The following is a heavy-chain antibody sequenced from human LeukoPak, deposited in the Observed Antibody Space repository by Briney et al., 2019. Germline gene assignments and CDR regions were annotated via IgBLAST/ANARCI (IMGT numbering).Heavy chain of an antibody. V-gene: IGHV4-59*01. CDR1: GGSISSYY. CDR2: IYYSGST. Sequence: PSETLSLTCTVSGGSISSYYWSWIRQPPGKGLKWIGYIYYSGSTNYNPSLKSRVTISVDTSKNQFSLKLSSVTAADTAVYYCARNGGNSLFDYWGQGTLVTVSS. D-gene: IGHD4-23*01. J-gene: IGHJ4*02. CDR3: ARNGGNSLFDY.